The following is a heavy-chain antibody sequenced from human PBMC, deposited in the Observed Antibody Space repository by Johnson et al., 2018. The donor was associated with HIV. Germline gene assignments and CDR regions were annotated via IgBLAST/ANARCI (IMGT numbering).Heavy chain of an antibody. CDR1: GFTFSSYA. CDR2: ISYDGSNK. V-gene: IGHV3-30-3*01. Sequence: VQLVESGGGVVQPGRSLRLSCAASGFTFSSYAMHWVRQAPGKGLEWVAVISYDGSNKDYADSVKGRFTISRDNAKNSLYLQMNSLRAEDTAVYYCARVSNHAFDIWGQGTMVTVTS. CDR3: ARVSNHAFDI. J-gene: IGHJ3*02.